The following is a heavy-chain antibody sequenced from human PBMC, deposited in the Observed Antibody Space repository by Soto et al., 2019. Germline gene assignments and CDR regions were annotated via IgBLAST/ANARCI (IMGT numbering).Heavy chain of an antibody. CDR2: INAGNGNT. D-gene: IGHD2-2*03. V-gene: IGHV1-3*01. J-gene: IGHJ5*02. Sequence: QVQLVQSGAEVKKPGASVKVSCKASGYTFTSYAMHWVRQAPGQRLEWMGWINAGNGNTKYSQKFQGRVTITRDTSASTAYMELSSLRSEDTAVYYCARVPGYCSSTSCYGNWFDPWGQGTLVTVSS. CDR1: GYTFTSYA. CDR3: ARVPGYCSSTSCYGNWFDP.